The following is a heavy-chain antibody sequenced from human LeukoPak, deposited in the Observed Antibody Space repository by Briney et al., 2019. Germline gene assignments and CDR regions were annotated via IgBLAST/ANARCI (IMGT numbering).Heavy chain of an antibody. CDR1: GYTFTTSG. CDR3: ARGLQYSGSYFDY. J-gene: IGHJ4*02. V-gene: IGHV1-18*01. Sequence: AASVTVSCTASGYTFTTSGISWVRQAPGQGVEWMGWITTYTGNTNYAQNLQGRVTMTTDTSTSTAYIELRSLRSDDTAVYYCARGLQYSGSYFDYWGQGTLVTVSS. D-gene: IGHD1-26*01. CDR2: ITTYTGNT.